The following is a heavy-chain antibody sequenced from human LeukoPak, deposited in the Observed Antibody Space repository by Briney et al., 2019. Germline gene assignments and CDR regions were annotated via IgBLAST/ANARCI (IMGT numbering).Heavy chain of an antibody. V-gene: IGHV1-2*02. CDR2: LNPNSGGT. Sequence: ASVKVSCKASGYTFSGYYIHWVRQAPGQGLEWMGWLNPNSGGTNYAPKFEGRVTMTRDTSISTAYMELSRLRSDDTAVYYCASQITYDFWSGYYYYYMDVWGKGTTVTVSS. D-gene: IGHD3-3*01. J-gene: IGHJ6*03. CDR3: ASQITYDFWSGYYYYYMDV. CDR1: GYTFSGYY.